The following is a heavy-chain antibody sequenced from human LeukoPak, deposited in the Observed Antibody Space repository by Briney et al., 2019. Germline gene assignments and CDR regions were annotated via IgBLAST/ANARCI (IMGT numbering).Heavy chain of an antibody. CDR2: IYHSGST. J-gene: IGHJ4*02. V-gene: IGHV4-4*02. CDR1: GGSISSSNW. Sequence: PSGTLSLTCAASGGSISSSNWWSWVRQPPGKGLEWIGEIYHSGSTNYNPSLKSRVTISVDKSKNQFSLKLSSVTAADTAVYYCARDPPATTSSGWPNFDYWGQGTLVTVSS. D-gene: IGHD6-19*01. CDR3: ARDPPATTSSGWPNFDY.